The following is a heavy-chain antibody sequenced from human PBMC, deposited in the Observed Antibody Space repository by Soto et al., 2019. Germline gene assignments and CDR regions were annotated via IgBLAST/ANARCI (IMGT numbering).Heavy chain of an antibody. Sequence: PGGSLRLSCAASGFTFSSYAMHWVRQAPGKGLEWVAVISYDGSNKYYADSVKGRFTISRDNSKNTLYLQMNSLRAEDTAVYYCARDWDSGYVGLSVPYAPDQGGNFDYWGQGTLVTVPQ. CDR2: ISYDGSNK. CDR3: ARDWDSGYVGLSVPYAPDQGGNFDY. CDR1: GFTFSSYA. D-gene: IGHD5-12*01. J-gene: IGHJ4*02. V-gene: IGHV3-30-3*01.